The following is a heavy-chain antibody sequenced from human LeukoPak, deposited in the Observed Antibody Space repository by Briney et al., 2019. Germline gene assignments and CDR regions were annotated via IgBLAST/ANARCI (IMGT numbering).Heavy chain of an antibody. CDR1: GGSISSYY. CDR3: ARALYSSWGGPTSWFDP. V-gene: IGHV4-59*01. CDR2: IYYSGST. Sequence: NTSETLSLTCTVSGGSISSYYWSWIRQPPGKGLEWIGYIYYSGSTNYNPSLKSRVTISVDTSKNQFSLKLSSVTAADTAVYYCARALYSSWGGPTSWFDPWGQGTLVTVSS. D-gene: IGHD6-6*01. J-gene: IGHJ5*02.